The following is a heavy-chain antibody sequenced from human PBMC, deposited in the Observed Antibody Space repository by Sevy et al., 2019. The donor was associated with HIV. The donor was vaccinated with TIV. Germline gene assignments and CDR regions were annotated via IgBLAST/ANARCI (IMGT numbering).Heavy chain of an antibody. J-gene: IGHJ6*02. CDR1: GVTFSDYA. Sequence: GGSLRLSCAVSGVTFSDYAMSWVRQPPGKGLEWVSFISGFGDKTYYADSVRGRFTISRDNSKNTLHLQMNSLRAEDTAVYYCAKAGGINWFYYYYGMDVWGQGTTVTVSS. D-gene: IGHD1-1*01. CDR3: AKAGGINWFYYYYGMDV. V-gene: IGHV3-23*01. CDR2: ISGFGDKT.